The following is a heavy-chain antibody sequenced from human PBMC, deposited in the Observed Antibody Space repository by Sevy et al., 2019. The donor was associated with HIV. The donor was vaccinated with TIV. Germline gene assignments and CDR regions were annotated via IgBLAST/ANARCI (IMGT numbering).Heavy chain of an antibody. CDR2: VYPGDADV. Sequence: GESLKISCKGSGYIFTNYWITWVRQMPGKGLEWMGIVYPGDADVKYNPAFEGHVTMSVDKTITTAYLQWSNLKASDTAIYYCARSVSYMDVWGQGTTVTVSS. CDR1: GYIFTNYW. CDR3: ARSVSYMDV. J-gene: IGHJ6*02. V-gene: IGHV5-51*01.